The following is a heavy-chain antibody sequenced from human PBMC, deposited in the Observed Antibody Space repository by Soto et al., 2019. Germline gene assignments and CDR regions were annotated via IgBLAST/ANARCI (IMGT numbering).Heavy chain of an antibody. CDR2: IYYSGST. V-gene: IGHV4-39*07. CDR3: AGYVTWFDY. J-gene: IGHJ4*02. Sequence: SETLSLTCTVSGGSISSSSYYWGWIRQPPGKGLEWIGSIYYSGSTYYNPSLKSRISISIDTSKNQFSLKLSSVTAADTAVYYCAGYVTWFDYWGQGTLVTVSS. CDR1: GGSISSSSYY. D-gene: IGHD5-12*01.